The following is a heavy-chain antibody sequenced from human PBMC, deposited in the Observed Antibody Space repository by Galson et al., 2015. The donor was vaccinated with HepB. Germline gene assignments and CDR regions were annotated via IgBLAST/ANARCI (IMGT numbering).Heavy chain of an antibody. D-gene: IGHD3-3*01. CDR3: ARDDFWDAVQH. CDR2: IIPIFGTA. CDR1: GGTFSSYA. Sequence: SCKASGGTFSSYAISWVRQAPGQGLEWMGGIIPIFGTANYAQKFQGRVTITADESTSTAYMELSSLRSEGTAVYYCARDDFWDAVQHWGQGTLVTVSS. V-gene: IGHV1-69*01. J-gene: IGHJ1*01.